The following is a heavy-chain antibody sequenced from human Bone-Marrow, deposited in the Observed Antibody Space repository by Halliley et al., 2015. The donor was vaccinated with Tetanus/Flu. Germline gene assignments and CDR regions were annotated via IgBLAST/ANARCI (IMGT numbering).Heavy chain of an antibody. D-gene: IGHD2-15*01. CDR2: TASTTYK. J-gene: IGHJ4*02. Sequence: TASTTYKYYADSLEGRFTISRDNSRNTLFLQMNSLRVEDTAVYFCAKYWGLGYCSDGGCYPFDFWGQGTLVTVSS. CDR3: AKYWGLGYCSDGGCYPFDF. V-gene: IGHV3-23*01.